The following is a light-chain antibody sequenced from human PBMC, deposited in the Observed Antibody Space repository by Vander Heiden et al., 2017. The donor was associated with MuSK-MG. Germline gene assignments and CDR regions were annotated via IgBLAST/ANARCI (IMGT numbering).Light chain of an antibody. CDR2: AAS. CDR3: QWYNGAPIS. V-gene: IGKV1-27*01. J-gene: IGKJ4*01. Sequence: DIQMTPSPSSLSASVGDRVTITCRASQGISNYLAWYQQKPGKVPKLLIYAASTSHSGVPSRFSGSASATDFTLTISMLHPEDVATYYCQWYNGAPISFGGGTRLEMK. CDR1: QGISNY.